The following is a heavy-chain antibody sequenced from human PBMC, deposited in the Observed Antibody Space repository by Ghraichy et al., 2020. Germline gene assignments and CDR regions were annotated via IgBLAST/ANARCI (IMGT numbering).Heavy chain of an antibody. CDR2: TYYSSHWHY. CDR1: GDSVSSNVAA. CDR3: ARDLSLHFHS. V-gene: IGHV6-1*01. J-gene: IGHJ4*02. Sequence: SETLSLTCAISGDSVSSNVAAWNWIRQSQLRGLEWLGRTYYSSHWHYDYAAYVKSRISIIADTSKNQFSLQLSSVTTEDTAVYYCARDLSLHFHSWGQGTLVPVSS.